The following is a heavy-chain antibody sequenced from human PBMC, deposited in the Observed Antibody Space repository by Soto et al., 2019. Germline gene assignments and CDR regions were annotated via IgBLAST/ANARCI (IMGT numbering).Heavy chain of an antibody. CDR1: GYTFTSYG. CDR2: ISAYNGNT. D-gene: IGHD3-22*01. Sequence: ASVKVSCKASGYTFTSYGISWVRQAPGQGLEWMGWISAYNGNTNYAQKLQGRVTMTTDTSTSTAYMELRSLRSDDTAVYYCARDARYYYDSSGYPRAYWGQGSLVTVSS. J-gene: IGHJ4*02. V-gene: IGHV1-18*01. CDR3: ARDARYYYDSSGYPRAY.